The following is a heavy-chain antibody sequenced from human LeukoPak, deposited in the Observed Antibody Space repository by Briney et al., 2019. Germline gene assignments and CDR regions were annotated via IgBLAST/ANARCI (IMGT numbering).Heavy chain of an antibody. CDR3: AKDRADSSGYSHVRYFQH. D-gene: IGHD3-22*01. CDR2: ISGSGGST. Sequence: SGGSLGLSCAASGFTFSSCAMSWVRQAPGKGLEWVSAISGSGGSTYYADSVKGRFTISRDNSKNTLYLQMNSLRAEDTAVYYCAKDRADSSGYSHVRYFQHWGQGTLVTVSS. CDR1: GFTFSSCA. V-gene: IGHV3-23*01. J-gene: IGHJ1*01.